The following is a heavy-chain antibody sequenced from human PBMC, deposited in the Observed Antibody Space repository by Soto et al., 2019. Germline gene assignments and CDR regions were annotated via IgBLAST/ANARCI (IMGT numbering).Heavy chain of an antibody. V-gene: IGHV1-8*01. CDR2: GNPNNGNP. CDR1: EDTFANYD. CDR3: SRSEVGDFMDV. J-gene: IGHJ6*02. D-gene: IGHD3-16*01. Sequence: QAQLEQSGAEVKKPGASVRVSCKASEDTFANYDIIWVRQAPGQGLEWMGWGNPNNGNPGYAPKFQGRVTMTRDTSTRTAYLEMSGLRSDDTAVYYCSRSEVGDFMDVWGRGTTVIVSS.